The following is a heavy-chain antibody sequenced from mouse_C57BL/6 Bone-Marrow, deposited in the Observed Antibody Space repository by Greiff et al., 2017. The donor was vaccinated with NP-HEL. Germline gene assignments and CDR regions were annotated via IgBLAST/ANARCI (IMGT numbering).Heavy chain of an antibody. Sequence: QVQLQQSGPELVKPGASVKISCKASGYAFSSSWMNWVKQRPGKGLEWIGRIYPGDGDTNYNGKFKGKATLTADKSSSTAYMQLSSLTSEDSAVYCCERSVGLGAMDYGGQGTSVTVSS. CDR2: IYPGDGDT. CDR3: ERSVGLGAMDY. D-gene: IGHD3-3*01. V-gene: IGHV1-82*01. CDR1: GYAFSSSW. J-gene: IGHJ4*01.